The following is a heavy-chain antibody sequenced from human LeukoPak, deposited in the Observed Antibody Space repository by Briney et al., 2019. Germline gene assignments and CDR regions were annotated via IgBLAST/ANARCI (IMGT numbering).Heavy chain of an antibody. J-gene: IGHJ3*02. Sequence: GASVKVSCKASGYTFTTYNINWVRQAPGQGLEWMGWISGYNGNTNYAQKLQGRVTMTTDTSKSTDYMELRSLKSDDTSVYYCASLNNYYDSSGYLVTDAFDIWGQGTMVTVSS. CDR2: ISGYNGNT. V-gene: IGHV1-18*01. CDR1: GYTFTTYN. CDR3: ASLNNYYDSSGYLVTDAFDI. D-gene: IGHD3-22*01.